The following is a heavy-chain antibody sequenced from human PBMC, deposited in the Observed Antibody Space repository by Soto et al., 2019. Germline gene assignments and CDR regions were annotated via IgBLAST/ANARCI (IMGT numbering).Heavy chain of an antibody. D-gene: IGHD1-26*01. Sequence: QVQLVESGGGVVQPGRSLRLSCAASGFTFSSYGMHWVRQAPGKGLEWVAIISYDGSNTYYADSVKGRFTISRDNSKNTLYLQMNSLRAEDTSVYYCAKEGGLSGSYYISSSYYFDSWCQGTLVTVSS. J-gene: IGHJ4*02. V-gene: IGHV3-30*18. CDR2: ISYDGSNT. CDR3: AKEGGLSGSYYISSSYYFDS. CDR1: GFTFSSYG.